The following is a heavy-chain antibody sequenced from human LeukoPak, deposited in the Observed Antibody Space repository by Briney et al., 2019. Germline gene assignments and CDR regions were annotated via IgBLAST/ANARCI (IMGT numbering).Heavy chain of an antibody. CDR2: IYHSGST. J-gene: IGHJ3*02. D-gene: IGHD2-15*01. CDR3: ARQAQAEVVDI. V-gene: IGHV4-38-2*01. Sequence: KPSATLSLTCAVSGSSISSGYYWGWLRQPPGRGREWLGSIYHSGSTYDNPSLKSRVTISVETYKKQFTQKMSSRTAADTAVYYCARQAQAEVVDIWGQGTMVTVSS. CDR1: GSSISSGYY.